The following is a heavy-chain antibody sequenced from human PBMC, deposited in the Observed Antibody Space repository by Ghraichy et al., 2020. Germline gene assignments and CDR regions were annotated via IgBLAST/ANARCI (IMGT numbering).Heavy chain of an antibody. D-gene: IGHD6-19*01. J-gene: IGHJ4*02. CDR1: GGSFSGYY. V-gene: IGHV4-34*01. CDR2: INHSGST. Sequence: SETLSLTCAVYGGSFSGYYWSWIRQPPGKGLEWIGEINHSGSTNYNPSLKSRVTISVDTSKNQFSLKLSSVTAADTAVYYCARGAPRTLVSRRAAYSSGWPFDYWGQGTLVTVSS. CDR3: ARGAPRTLVSRRAAYSSGWPFDY.